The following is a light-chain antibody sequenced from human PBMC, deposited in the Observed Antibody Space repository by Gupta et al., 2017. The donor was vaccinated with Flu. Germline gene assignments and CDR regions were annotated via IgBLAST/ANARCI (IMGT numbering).Light chain of an antibody. J-gene: IGKJ4*01. CDR3: QQFNNTLDS. CDR1: QGISLY. V-gene: IGKV1-9*01. Sequence: SASVGDRVTITCRASQGISLYLAWYQQKTGRAPRRRIYGASALQKGVPSRFSCSEYGKESGTEFTLTISSLQPEDIATYYCQQFNNTLDSFGRGTKLESK. CDR2: GAS.